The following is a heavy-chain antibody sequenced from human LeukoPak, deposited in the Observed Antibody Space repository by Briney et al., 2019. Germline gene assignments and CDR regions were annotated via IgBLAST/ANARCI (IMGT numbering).Heavy chain of an antibody. CDR2: VTQDGSEA. J-gene: IGHJ6*03. CDR3: ARDPVVRFLEWLFHYMDV. Sequence: GGSLRLSCAASGFPFHNYWMTWVRQAPGKGLEWVAQVTQDGSEAHYADSVKARFTISGDNAKNSPYLQMNSLRAEETAVYNCARDPVVRFLEWLFHYMDVWGKGTTVTVSS. CDR1: GFPFHNYW. V-gene: IGHV3-7*01. D-gene: IGHD3-3*01.